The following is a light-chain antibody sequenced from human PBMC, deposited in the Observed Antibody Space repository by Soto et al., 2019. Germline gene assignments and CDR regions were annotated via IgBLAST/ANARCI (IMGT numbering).Light chain of an antibody. CDR2: DVT. Sequence: QSALTQPRSVSGSPGQSVTISCAGTSSDVGGYNYVSWYQHHPGKAPKLMIYDVTKRPSGVPDRFSGSKSGNTASLTISGLQAEDETDYYCSSFAGDYPVFGGGTKLIVL. CDR3: SSFAGDYPV. J-gene: IGLJ2*01. CDR1: SSDVGGYNY. V-gene: IGLV2-11*01.